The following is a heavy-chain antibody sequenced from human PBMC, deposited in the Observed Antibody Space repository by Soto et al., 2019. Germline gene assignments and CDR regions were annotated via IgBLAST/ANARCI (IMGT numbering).Heavy chain of an antibody. CDR3: ASYSGSYLGAFDL. J-gene: IGHJ3*01. Sequence: QVQLVESGGGVVQPGRSLRLSCAASGFTFSSYGMHWVRQAPGKGLEWVAAISYDGSNKYYADSVKGQFTISRDNSKNTLYLQMTSLRAEDTAVYYCASYSGSYLGAFDLWGEGTMVTVSS. CDR1: GFTFSSYG. D-gene: IGHD1-26*01. V-gene: IGHV3-30*03. CDR2: ISYDGSNK.